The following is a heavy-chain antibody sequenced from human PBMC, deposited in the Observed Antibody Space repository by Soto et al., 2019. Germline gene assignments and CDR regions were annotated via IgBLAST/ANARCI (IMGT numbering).Heavy chain of an antibody. CDR1: GFTFDNYA. CDR2: ISWNSGSI. Sequence: PGGSLRLSCAASGFTFDNYAMHWVRQAPGKGLEWVSGISWNSGSIDYADSVKGRFTISRDNAKNSLYLQMNSLRAEDTALYYCAKDYSGSYSFDYWGQGTLVTSPQ. V-gene: IGHV3-9*01. CDR3: AKDYSGSYSFDY. D-gene: IGHD1-26*01. J-gene: IGHJ4*02.